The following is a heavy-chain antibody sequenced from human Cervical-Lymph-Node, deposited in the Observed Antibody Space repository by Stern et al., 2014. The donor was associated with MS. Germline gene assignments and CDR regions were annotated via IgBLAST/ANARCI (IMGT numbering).Heavy chain of an antibody. V-gene: IGHV4-59*08. CDR2: LSYSGNT. CDR1: GGSISSNY. CDR3: ARHGPPRRRDDSNHPNFDY. D-gene: IGHD5-24*01. J-gene: IGHJ4*02. Sequence: VQLVESGPGLVKPSETLSLTCTVSGGSISSNYWSWIRQPPGKGLEWIGYLSYSGNTNYNPPLKSRVTPSVYTSQKQFSLRLSSVTAADTAVYYCARHGPPRRRDDSNHPNFDYWGPGTLVAVSS.